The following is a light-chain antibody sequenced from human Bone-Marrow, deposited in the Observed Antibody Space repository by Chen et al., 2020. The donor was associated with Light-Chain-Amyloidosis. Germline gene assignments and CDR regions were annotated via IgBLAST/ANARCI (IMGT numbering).Light chain of an antibody. J-gene: IGLJ3*02. CDR3: QVWDRSSDRPV. CDR1: NIGSTS. Sequence: SYVLTQPSSVSVAPGQTATIACGGNNIGSTSVHWYQQTPGQAPLLVVYDDSDRPSGIPERVAGSNSGNTATLTIIRVEAGDEADYYCQVWDRSSDRPVFGGGTKLTVL. CDR2: DDS. V-gene: IGLV3-21*02.